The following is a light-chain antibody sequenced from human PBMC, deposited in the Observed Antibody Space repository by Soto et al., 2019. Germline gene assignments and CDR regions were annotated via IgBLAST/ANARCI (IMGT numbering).Light chain of an antibody. CDR1: SSNIGAGYD. Sequence: SVLTQPRSVTGAPGQRVTISYTGSSSNIGAGYDVHWYQQLPGTAPKLLIYGNSNRPSGVPDRFSGSKSGTSASLAITGLQAEDEADYYCQSYDSSLSGFYVFGTGTKVTAL. CDR3: QSYDSSLSGFYV. J-gene: IGLJ1*01. V-gene: IGLV1-40*01. CDR2: GNS.